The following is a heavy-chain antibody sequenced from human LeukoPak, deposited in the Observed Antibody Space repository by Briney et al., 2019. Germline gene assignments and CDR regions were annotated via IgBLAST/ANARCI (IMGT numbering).Heavy chain of an antibody. CDR1: GSSINSYY. CDR3: ARREGVVTHFDY. D-gene: IGHD2-15*01. Sequence: SQTLSLTCSVSGSSINSYYWSWIRQPPGKGLEWIGYIYSNGNTNYNPSLKSRVTISVEMSKNQFSLKLTSVTAADTAVYYCARREGVVTHFDYWGQGTLVTVSS. J-gene: IGHJ4*02. V-gene: IGHV4-59*08. CDR2: IYSNGNT.